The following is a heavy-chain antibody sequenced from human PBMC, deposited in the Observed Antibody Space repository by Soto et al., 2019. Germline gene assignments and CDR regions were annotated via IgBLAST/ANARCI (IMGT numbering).Heavy chain of an antibody. V-gene: IGHV4-59*08. D-gene: IGHD6-13*01. CDR2: IYYSGST. Sequence: SETLSLTCAVYGGSFSGYYWSWIRQPPGKGLEWIGYIYYSGSTNYNPSLKSRVTIPVDTSKNQFSLKLSSVTAADTAVYYCARHGQRLVTGYFYYGMDVWGQGTTVTVS. J-gene: IGHJ6*02. CDR3: ARHGQRLVTGYFYYGMDV. CDR1: GGSFSGYY.